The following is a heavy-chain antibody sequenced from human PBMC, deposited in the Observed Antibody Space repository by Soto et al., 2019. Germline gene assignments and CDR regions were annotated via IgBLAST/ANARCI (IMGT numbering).Heavy chain of an antibody. V-gene: IGHV3-23*01. CDR1: GFTFSSYA. Sequence: PGGYPNIARAASGFTFSSYAMTWVRQAPGKGLEWVSAISGSGGSTYYADSVKGRFTISRDNAKNTLYLQMNSLRAEDTAVYYSGSSRMAGYHSRDYWGQGSLVTASS. CDR2: ISGSGGST. CDR3: GSSRMAGYHSRDY. J-gene: IGHJ4*02. D-gene: IGHD6-19*01.